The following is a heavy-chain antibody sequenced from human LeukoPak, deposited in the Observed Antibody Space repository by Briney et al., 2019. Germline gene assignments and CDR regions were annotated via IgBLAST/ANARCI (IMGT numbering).Heavy chain of an antibody. J-gene: IGHJ5*02. Sequence: PGGSLRLSCAASGFTFSSYWMSWVRQAPGKGLEWVANIKEDGSEKYYVDSVKGRFTTSRDNAKNSLYLQMNSLRAEDTAVYYCARPPPRYYDYVWGSSWGQGTLVTVSS. V-gene: IGHV3-7*01. CDR2: IKEDGSEK. CDR3: ARPPPRYYDYVWGSS. CDR1: GFTFSSYW. D-gene: IGHD3-16*01.